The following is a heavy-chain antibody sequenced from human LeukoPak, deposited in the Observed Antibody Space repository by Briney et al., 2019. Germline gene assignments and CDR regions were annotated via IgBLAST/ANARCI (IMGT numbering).Heavy chain of an antibody. Sequence: SQTLSLTCSISGDSVSTIGVAWHWVRQSPSRGLEWLGRTYYTSKWNTDYAVSVKSRIVVNPDTSKNQFSLQLDSVTSEDTAVYYGARGRASAFDVWGQGTMVTVSS. D-gene: IGHD6-25*01. CDR2: TYYTSKWNT. CDR3: ARGRASAFDV. J-gene: IGHJ3*01. V-gene: IGHV6-1*01. CDR1: GDSVSTIGVA.